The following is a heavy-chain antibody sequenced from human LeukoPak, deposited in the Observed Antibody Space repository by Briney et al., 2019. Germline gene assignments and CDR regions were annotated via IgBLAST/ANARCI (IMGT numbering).Heavy chain of an antibody. D-gene: IGHD2-15*01. CDR1: GGSISSYY. Sequence: SETLSLTCTVSGGSISSYYWSWIRQPPGKGLEWIGYAYYSGSTNYNPSLKSRVTISVDTSKNQFSLKLSSVTAADTAVYYCAREGGGSGLDYWGQGTLVTVSS. CDR2: AYYSGST. CDR3: AREGGGSGLDY. V-gene: IGHV4-59*12. J-gene: IGHJ4*02.